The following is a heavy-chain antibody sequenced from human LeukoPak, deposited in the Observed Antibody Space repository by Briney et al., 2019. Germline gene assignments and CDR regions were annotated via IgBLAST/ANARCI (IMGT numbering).Heavy chain of an antibody. CDR3: ARVEMATIREFDY. CDR1: GYTFTGYY. V-gene: IGHV1-2*02. Sequence: ASVKVSCKASGYTFTGYYMHWVRQAPGQGLEWMGWINPNSGGKNYAQKFQGRVTMTRDTSISTAYMELSRLRSDDTAVYYCARVEMATIREFDYWGQGTLVAVSS. D-gene: IGHD5-24*01. J-gene: IGHJ4*02. CDR2: INPNSGGK.